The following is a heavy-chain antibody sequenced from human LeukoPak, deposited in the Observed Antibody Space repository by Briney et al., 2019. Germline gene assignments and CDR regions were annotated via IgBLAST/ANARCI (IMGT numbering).Heavy chain of an antibody. V-gene: IGHV3-48*04. CDR1: GFNFSIFG. CDR3: ARGFYYDGGDF. D-gene: IGHD3-22*01. CDR2: ISGRSSAI. J-gene: IGHJ4*02. Sequence: GGSLRLSCAASGFNFSIFGMNWVRQAPGKGLEWLSYISGRSSAIYYADSVKGRFTISRDNAKNSLYLQMNSLRAEDTAVYYCARGFYYDGGDFWGQGTLVTVSS.